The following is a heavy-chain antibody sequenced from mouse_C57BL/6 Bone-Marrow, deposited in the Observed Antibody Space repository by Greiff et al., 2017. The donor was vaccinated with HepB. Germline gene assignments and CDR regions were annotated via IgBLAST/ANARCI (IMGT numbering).Heavy chain of an antibody. CDR2: IYPRSGNT. J-gene: IGHJ2*01. CDR1: GYTFTSYG. D-gene: IGHD1-1*01. V-gene: IGHV1-81*01. Sequence: QVQLQQSGAELARPGASVKLSCKAPGYTFTSYGISWVKQRTGQGLEWIGEIYPRSGNTYYNEKFKGKATLTADKSSSTAYMELRSLTSEDSAVYFCARGYYRLGLDYWGQGTTLTVSS. CDR3: ARGYYRLGLDY.